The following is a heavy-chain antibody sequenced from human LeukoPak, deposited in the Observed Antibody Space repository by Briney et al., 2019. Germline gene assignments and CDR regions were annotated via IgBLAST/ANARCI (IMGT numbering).Heavy chain of an antibody. CDR1: GYSFTSYW. J-gene: IGHJ4*02. V-gene: IGHV5-51*01. CDR3: ARLGNYDILTGSFDY. D-gene: IGHD3-9*01. Sequence: GESLKISCKGSGYSFTSYWIGWVRQMPGKGLEWMGIIYPGDSDTRYSPSLQGQVTISADKSISTAYLQWSSLKASDTAMYYCARLGNYDILTGSFDYWGQGTLVTVSS. CDR2: IYPGDSDT.